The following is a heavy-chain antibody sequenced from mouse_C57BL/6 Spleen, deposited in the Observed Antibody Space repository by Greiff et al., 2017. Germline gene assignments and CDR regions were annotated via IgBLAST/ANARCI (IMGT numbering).Heavy chain of an antibody. V-gene: IGHV1-50*01. D-gene: IGHD2-5*01. CDR2: IDPSDSYT. CDR3: ARGLYSNSYAMDY. Sequence: QVQLQQPGAELVKPGASVKLSCKASGYTFTSYWMQWVKQRPGQGLEWIGEIDPSDSYTNYNQKFKGKATLTVDTSSSTAYMQLSSLTSEDSAVYYCARGLYSNSYAMDYWGQGTSVTVSS. CDR1: GYTFTSYW. J-gene: IGHJ4*01.